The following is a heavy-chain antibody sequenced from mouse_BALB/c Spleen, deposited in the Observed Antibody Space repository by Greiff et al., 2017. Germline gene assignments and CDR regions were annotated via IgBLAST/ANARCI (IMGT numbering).Heavy chain of an antibody. CDR2: INSNGGST. CDR3: ARDNYRYDGYFDV. CDR1: GFTFSSYG. J-gene: IGHJ1*01. D-gene: IGHD2-14*01. Sequence: EVKVVESGGGLVQPGGSLKLSCAASGFTFSSYGMSWVRQTPDKRLELVATINSNGGSTYYPDSVKGRFTISRDNAKNTLYLQMSSLKSEDTAMYYCARDNYRYDGYFDVWGAGTTVTVSS. V-gene: IGHV5-6-3*01.